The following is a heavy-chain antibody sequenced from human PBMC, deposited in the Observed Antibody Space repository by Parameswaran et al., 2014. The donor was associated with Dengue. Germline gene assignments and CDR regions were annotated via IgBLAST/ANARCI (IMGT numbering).Heavy chain of an antibody. D-gene: IGHD6-13*01. CDR1: GGSISSGDYY. V-gene: IGHV4-30-4*01. J-gene: IGHJ4*02. CDR2: IYYSGST. CDR3: ARAAYSSSWYYFDF. Sequence: ASETLSLTCTVSGGSISSGDYYWSWIRQPPGKGLEWIGYIYYSGSTYYNPSLKSRVTISVDTSKNQFSLKLSSVTAADTAVYYCARAAYSSSWYYFDFWGQGTLVTVSS.